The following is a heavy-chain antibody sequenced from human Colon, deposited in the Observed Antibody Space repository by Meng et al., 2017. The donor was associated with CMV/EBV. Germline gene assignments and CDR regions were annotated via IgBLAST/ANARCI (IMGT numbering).Heavy chain of an antibody. CDR2: INTNSGNP. CDR1: GYTLTNYQ. J-gene: IGHJ5*02. D-gene: IGHD3-16*01. CDR3: ATSLGAGA. Sequence: VSGKAYGYTLTNYQMHWVRQAPGQGLEWMGWINTNSGNPAYAQGLSGRFAFSLDTSVSTAYLQISGVKAEDTAIYYCATSLGAGAWGQGTLVTVSS. V-gene: IGHV7-4-1*02.